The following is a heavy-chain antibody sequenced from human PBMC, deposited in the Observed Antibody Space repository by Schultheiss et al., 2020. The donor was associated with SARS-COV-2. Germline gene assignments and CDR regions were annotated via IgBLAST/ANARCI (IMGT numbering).Heavy chain of an antibody. CDR1: GYTFTSYG. J-gene: IGHJ3*02. D-gene: IGHD3-22*01. V-gene: IGHV1-18*04. Sequence: ASVKVSCKASGYTFTSYGISWVRQAPGQGLEWMGWISAYNGNTNYAQKFQDRVTMTTDTSTSTAYMELSSLRSEDTAVYYCTRRKGYYDSSGGAFDIWGQGTMVTVSS. CDR3: TRRKGYYDSSGGAFDI. CDR2: ISAYNGNT.